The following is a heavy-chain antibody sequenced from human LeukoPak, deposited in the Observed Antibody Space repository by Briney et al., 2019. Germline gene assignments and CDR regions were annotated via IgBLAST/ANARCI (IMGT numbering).Heavy chain of an antibody. V-gene: IGHV3-7*01. CDR3: TRTMGVTPFDN. J-gene: IGHJ4*02. CDR1: GFIFSNYW. Sequence: GGSLRLSCTASGFIFSNYWMSWVRQAPGKGLEWVANIKPDGSEKFYVDSVKGRFTISRDNAESSLHLQMNSLRAEDTSVYFCTRTMGVTPFDNWGRGPWSPSPQ. CDR2: IKPDGSEK. D-gene: IGHD1-26*01.